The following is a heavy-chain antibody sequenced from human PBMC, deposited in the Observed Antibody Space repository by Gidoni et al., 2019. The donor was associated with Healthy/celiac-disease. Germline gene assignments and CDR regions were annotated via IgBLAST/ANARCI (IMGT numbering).Heavy chain of an antibody. CDR1: GFTFSSYS. CDR2: ISSSSSYI. V-gene: IGHV3-21*01. J-gene: IGHJ6*04. CDR3: AREDCSSTSCYGMDV. Sequence: EVQLVESGGGLVKPGGSLRLSCAASGFTFSSYSRNWVRQAPGKGLGWVSSISSSSSYIYYADSVKGRFTISRDNAKNSLYLQMNSLRAEDTAVYYCAREDCSSTSCYGMDVWGKGTTVTVSS. D-gene: IGHD2-2*01.